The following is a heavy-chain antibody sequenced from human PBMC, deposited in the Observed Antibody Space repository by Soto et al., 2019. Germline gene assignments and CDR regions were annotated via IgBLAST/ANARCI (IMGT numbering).Heavy chain of an antibody. CDR3: ARRPKSGSFRYYGVDV. Sequence: SETLSLTCTVSGGSISSSSYYWDWIRQPPGKGLEWIGNIYYNGRTYYNPSLRSRVTISVDTSQNQFSLKLSSVTAADTAVYYCARRPKSGSFRYYGVDVWGQGTTVTVSS. V-gene: IGHV4-39*01. CDR1: GGSISSSSYY. CDR2: IYYNGRT. J-gene: IGHJ6*02. D-gene: IGHD1-26*01.